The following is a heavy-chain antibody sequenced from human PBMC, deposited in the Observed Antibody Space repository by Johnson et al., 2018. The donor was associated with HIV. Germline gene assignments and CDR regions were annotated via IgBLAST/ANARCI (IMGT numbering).Heavy chain of an antibody. V-gene: IGHV3-30*19. CDR1: GFTLNSNG. D-gene: IGHD3-10*01. J-gene: IGHJ3*02. CDR2: ISYDGSNK. CDR3: ARSPGEADAFDI. Sequence: QVQLVESGGGEVQPGRSLTLSCAASGFTLNSNGMHWVRQAPGKGLEWVAVISYDGSNKYYADSVKGRFTISRDSSKNTLYLQMNSLRAEDTAMYYCARSPGEADAFDIWGQGTMVTVSS.